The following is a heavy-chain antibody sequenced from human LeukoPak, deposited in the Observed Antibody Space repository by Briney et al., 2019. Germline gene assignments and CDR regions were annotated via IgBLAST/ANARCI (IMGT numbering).Heavy chain of an antibody. V-gene: IGHV3-21*04. CDR1: GFTFSSYS. J-gene: IGHJ5*02. CDR2: ISSSSSYI. Sequence: EGSLTLFCTVSGFTFSSYSTNWVRRARGEGLEWVSFISSSSSYIYYADSVQGRFTISRDNAKNSLYLQINRMRAENTAVYYCARGGATRFDAWGQGTLVTVS. CDR3: ARGGATRFDA. D-gene: IGHD1-26*01.